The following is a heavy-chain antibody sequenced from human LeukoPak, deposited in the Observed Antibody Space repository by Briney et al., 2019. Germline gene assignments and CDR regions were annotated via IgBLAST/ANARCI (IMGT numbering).Heavy chain of an antibody. V-gene: IGHV3-9*01. Sequence: GRSLRLSCAASGFTFDDYAMHWVRQAPGKGLEWVSGISWNSGSIGYADSVKGRFTISRDNAKNSLYLQMNSLRAEDTALYYCAKDSNTVAGDFDYWGQGTLVTVSS. CDR3: AKDSNTVAGDFDY. D-gene: IGHD6-19*01. J-gene: IGHJ4*02. CDR1: GFTFDDYA. CDR2: ISWNSGSI.